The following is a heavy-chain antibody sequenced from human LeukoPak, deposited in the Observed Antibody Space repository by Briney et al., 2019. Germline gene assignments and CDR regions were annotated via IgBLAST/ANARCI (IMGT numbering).Heavy chain of an antibody. J-gene: IGHJ4*02. Sequence: ASVKVSCKASGYTFTGYYMHWVRQAPGQGLEWMGRIIPILGIANYAQKFQGRVTITADKSTSTAYMELSSLRSEDTAVYYCARSLAAAGTEGYWGQGTLVTVSS. CDR3: ARSLAAAGTEGY. CDR1: GYTFTGYY. D-gene: IGHD6-13*01. V-gene: IGHV1-69*02. CDR2: IIPILGIA.